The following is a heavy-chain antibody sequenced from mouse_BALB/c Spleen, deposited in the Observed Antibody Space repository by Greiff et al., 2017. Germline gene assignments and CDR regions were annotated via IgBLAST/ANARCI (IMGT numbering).Heavy chain of an antibody. CDR2: INASSGYT. J-gene: IGHJ2*01. CDR3: ARSYYEGNPAY. Sequence: VQLVESAAELARPGASVKMSCKASGYTFTSYTMHWVKQRPGQGLEWIGYINASSGYTEYNQKFKEQTTLTADKSSSTAYMQLSSLTSEDSAVYYCARSYYEGNPAYWGQGTTLTVSS. V-gene: IGHV1-4*02. CDR1: GYTFTSYT. D-gene: IGHD1-1*01.